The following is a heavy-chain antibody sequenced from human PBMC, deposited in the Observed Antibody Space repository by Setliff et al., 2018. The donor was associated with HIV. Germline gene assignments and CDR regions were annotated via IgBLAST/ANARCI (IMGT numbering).Heavy chain of an antibody. CDR3: AKELAASGLGYFDS. V-gene: IGHV3-23*01. D-gene: IGHD3-22*01. CDR2: ILSTGERT. J-gene: IGHJ4*02. CDR1: GFIVSSNY. Sequence: GGSLRLSCAASGFIVSSNYMSWVRQAPGEGLEWVSAILSTGERTFYADSVKGRFTISRDNSKNTVYLQMNSLRAEDTAEYYCAKELAASGLGYFDSWGRGILVTVSS.